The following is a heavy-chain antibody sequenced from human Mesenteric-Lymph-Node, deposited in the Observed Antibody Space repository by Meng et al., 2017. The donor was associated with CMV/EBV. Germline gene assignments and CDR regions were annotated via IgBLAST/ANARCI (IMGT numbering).Heavy chain of an antibody. D-gene: IGHD4-23*01. CDR3: ARHQRWLKSEGGFNY. CDR2: INHSGST. J-gene: IGHJ4*02. Sequence: QVRLQQWGAGLLKPSETLSLTCAVDGGSFSGYCWSWIRQPPGKGLEWIGEINHSGSTNYNPSLKSRVTISVDTSKNQFSLKLSSVTAADTAVYYCARHQRWLKSEGGFNYWGQGTLVTVSS. CDR1: GGSFSGYC. V-gene: IGHV4-34*01.